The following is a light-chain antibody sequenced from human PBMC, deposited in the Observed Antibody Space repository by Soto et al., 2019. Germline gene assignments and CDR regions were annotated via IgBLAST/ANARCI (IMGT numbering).Light chain of an antibody. CDR2: AAS. V-gene: IGKV1-39*01. Sequence: DLQMTQSPSSLSASVGDRVTITCRASQSISGYLNWYQQKPGKAPKLLIYAASTLQSGVPSRFSGSGSGTDFTLTISSLQPEDFATYYCQQTFSTRLSFGGGTNIEIK. CDR1: QSISGY. CDR3: QQTFSTRLS. J-gene: IGKJ4*01.